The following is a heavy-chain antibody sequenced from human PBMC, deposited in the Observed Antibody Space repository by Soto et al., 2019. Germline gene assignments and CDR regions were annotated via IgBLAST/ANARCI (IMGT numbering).Heavy chain of an antibody. J-gene: IGHJ4*02. CDR2: IYHSGST. V-gene: IGHV4-30-2*01. CDR3: ARVVLRRTTVVTLKPYYFDY. CDR1: GGSISSGGYS. Sequence: KPSETLSLTCAVSGGSISSGGYSWSWIRQPPGKGLEWIGYIYHSGSTYYNPSLKSRVTISVDRSKNQFSLKLSSVTAADTAVYYCARVVLRRTTVVTLKPYYFDYWGQGTLVTVSS. D-gene: IGHD4-17*01.